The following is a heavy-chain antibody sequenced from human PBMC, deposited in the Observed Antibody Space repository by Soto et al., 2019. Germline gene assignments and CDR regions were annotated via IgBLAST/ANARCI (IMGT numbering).Heavy chain of an antibody. D-gene: IGHD3-10*01. CDR3: ARASIWFGELSAGIDY. V-gene: IGHV3-33*01. CDR2: IWYDGSNK. Sequence: GGSLRLSCAASGFTFSSYGMHWVRQAPGKGLEWVAVIWYDGSNKYYADSVKGRFTISRDNSKNTLYLQMNSLRAEDTAVYYCARASIWFGELSAGIDYWGQGTLVTVSS. J-gene: IGHJ4*02. CDR1: GFTFSSYG.